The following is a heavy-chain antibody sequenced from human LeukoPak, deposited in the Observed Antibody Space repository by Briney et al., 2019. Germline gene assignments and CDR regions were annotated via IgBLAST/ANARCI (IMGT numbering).Heavy chain of an antibody. V-gene: IGHV3-7*01. Sequence: GGSLRLSCAVSGLTFSSSWMDWVRQALGKGLEWVASINPDGNKKYSADSVKGRFTISRDNAENSLYLQMNSLRVEDTAFYYCARDLAYSRLDYWGQGMLVIVSS. J-gene: IGHJ4*02. CDR2: INPDGNKK. D-gene: IGHD5-18*01. CDR1: GLTFSSSW. CDR3: ARDLAYSRLDY.